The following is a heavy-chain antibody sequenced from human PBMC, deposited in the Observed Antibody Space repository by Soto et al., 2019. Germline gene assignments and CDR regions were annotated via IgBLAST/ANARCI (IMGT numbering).Heavy chain of an antibody. Sequence: PSETLSLTCAVYGGSFSGYYWSWIRQPPGKGLEWIGEINHSGSTNYNPSLKSRVTISVDTSKNQFSLKLSSVTAADTAVYYCARDHNTGYCSSTSCYLGWGFDPWGQGTLVTVSS. D-gene: IGHD2-2*01. CDR1: GGSFSGYY. CDR2: INHSGST. J-gene: IGHJ5*02. V-gene: IGHV4-34*01. CDR3: ARDHNTGYCSSTSCYLGWGFDP.